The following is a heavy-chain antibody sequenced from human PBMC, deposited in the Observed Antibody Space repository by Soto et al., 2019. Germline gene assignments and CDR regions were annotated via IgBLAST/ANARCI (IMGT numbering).Heavy chain of an antibody. CDR2: ISGSGGST. CDR1: GFTFISYA. J-gene: IGHJ3*02. D-gene: IGHD2-15*01. V-gene: IGHV3-23*01. Sequence: GRPLRLPCAAAGFTFISYAMSWVLQAPGKGLEWFSAISGSGGSTYYADSVKGRFTISRDNSKNTLYLQMNSLRAEDTAVYYCATPDVVVAGDGAFDIWGQGTMVTVSS. CDR3: ATPDVVVAGDGAFDI.